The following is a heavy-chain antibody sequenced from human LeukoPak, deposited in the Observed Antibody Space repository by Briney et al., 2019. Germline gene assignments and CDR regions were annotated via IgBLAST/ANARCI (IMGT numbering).Heavy chain of an antibody. CDR2: ISYDGSNK. CDR1: GFTFSSYA. D-gene: IGHD3-22*01. CDR3: ARDLMIVVVIGFDY. J-gene: IGHJ4*02. V-gene: IGHV3-30-3*01. Sequence: GGSLRLSCAASGFTFSSYAMPWVRQAPGKGLEWVAVISYDGSNKYYADSVKGRFTISRDNSKNTLYLQMNSLRAEDTAVYYCARDLMIVVVIGFDYWGQGTLVTVSS.